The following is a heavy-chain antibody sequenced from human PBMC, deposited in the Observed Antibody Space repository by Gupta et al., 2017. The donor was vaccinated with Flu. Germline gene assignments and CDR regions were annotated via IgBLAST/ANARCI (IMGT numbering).Heavy chain of an antibody. Sequence: QLQLQESGPGLVRPSETLSLTCTVSGVSINSTNYYWGWIRQPPGKGLEWIGSIYYSGSTYYNPSLKSRGIIAVDTSKNRFSLKLSPVTAADTAVYYCASHYCRSNTCYPNLHYYYHMDVWGKGTTVTVSS. V-gene: IGHV4-39*01. J-gene: IGHJ6*03. CDR2: IYYSGST. CDR1: GVSINSTNYY. D-gene: IGHD2-2*01. CDR3: ASHYCRSNTCYPNLHYYYHMDV.